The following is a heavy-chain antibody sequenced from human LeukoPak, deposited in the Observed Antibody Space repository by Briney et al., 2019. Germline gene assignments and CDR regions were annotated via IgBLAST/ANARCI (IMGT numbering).Heavy chain of an antibody. D-gene: IGHD5-18*01. Sequence: ASVKVSCKASGYTFTDYYMHWVRQAPGQGLERMGWINPNRDGTNYAQKFQGRVTMTRDTSTSTAYMELSRLRSDDTAVYYCARLYNYRHFDYWGQGTLVTVSS. V-gene: IGHV1-2*02. J-gene: IGHJ4*02. CDR2: INPNRDGT. CDR1: GYTFTDYY. CDR3: ARLYNYRHFDY.